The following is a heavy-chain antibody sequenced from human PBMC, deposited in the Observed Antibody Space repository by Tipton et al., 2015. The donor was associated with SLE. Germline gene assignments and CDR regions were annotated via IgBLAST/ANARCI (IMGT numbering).Heavy chain of an antibody. CDR2: IFHSGGT. CDR3: ARVAPAEVFDH. V-gene: IGHV4-31*03. CDR1: SASISGVRFY. Sequence: TLSLTCTVSSASISGVRFYWSWIRQRPGKGLEWIGYIFHSGGTSYNPSLESRLTISVDTPKNQFSLKLSSVTAADTAVYYCARVAPAEVFDHWGQGTLVTVSS. J-gene: IGHJ4*02. D-gene: IGHD2-2*01.